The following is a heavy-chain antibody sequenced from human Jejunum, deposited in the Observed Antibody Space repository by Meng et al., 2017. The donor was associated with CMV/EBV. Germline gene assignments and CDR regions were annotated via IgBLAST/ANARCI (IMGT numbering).Heavy chain of an antibody. Sequence: TCTGAGGSITSSRYFWSWIRQPPGKGLEWIGTISYSVSTYYNPSLKSRVTISLDTSKNQFYLKVTSMTAADTAMYYCARDTKSASDYWGQGTLVTVSS. J-gene: IGHJ4*02. CDR2: ISYSVST. CDR1: GGSITSSRYF. D-gene: IGHD2-8*01. V-gene: IGHV4-39*07. CDR3: ARDTKSASDY.